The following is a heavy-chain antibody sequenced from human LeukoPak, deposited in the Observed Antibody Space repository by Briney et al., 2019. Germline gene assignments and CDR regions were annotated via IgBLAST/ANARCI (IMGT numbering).Heavy chain of an antibody. V-gene: IGHV3-23*01. Sequence: QPGGSLRLSCAASGFDFSIYAMAWVRQAPGKGLEWISSVRGTGVYTFHEDSVRGRFSISRDNSRNTLYLQMSSLRVEDTAVYYCAKRGNGQKYCSGTVCHYCFDFWGQGTLVTVSS. D-gene: IGHD2-2*01. CDR1: GFDFSIYA. CDR2: VRGTGVYT. J-gene: IGHJ4*02. CDR3: AKRGNGQKYCSGTVCHYCFDF.